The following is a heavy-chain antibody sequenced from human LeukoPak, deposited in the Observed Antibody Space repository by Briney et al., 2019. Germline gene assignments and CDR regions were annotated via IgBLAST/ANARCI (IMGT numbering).Heavy chain of an antibody. Sequence: GGSLRLSCAASGFTFSSYGMHWVRQAPGKGLEWVAVISYDGNKKYYADTVKGRFTISRDNSKNTLYLQMNSLRAEDTAVYYCAKVDSTSWYYFDYWGQGTLVTVPS. J-gene: IGHJ4*02. CDR2: ISYDGNKK. V-gene: IGHV3-30*18. CDR1: GFTFSSYG. D-gene: IGHD6-13*01. CDR3: AKVDSTSWYYFDY.